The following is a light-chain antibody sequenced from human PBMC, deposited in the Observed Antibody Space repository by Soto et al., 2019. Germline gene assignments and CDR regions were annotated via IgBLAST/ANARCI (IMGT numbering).Light chain of an antibody. CDR1: QSVSGK. Sequence: EIVMTQSPATLYVSPGERATLSCRASQSVSGKLAWYQHKAGQAPRLLIYGASTRATGIPARISGSGSETEFSLTISRVQSGDFAVYYCQQYNDWPLTFGGGTKVEIK. CDR2: GAS. V-gene: IGKV3-15*01. CDR3: QQYNDWPLT. J-gene: IGKJ4*01.